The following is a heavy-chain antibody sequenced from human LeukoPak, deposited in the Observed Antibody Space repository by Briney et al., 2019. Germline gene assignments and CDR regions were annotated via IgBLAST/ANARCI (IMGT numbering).Heavy chain of an antibody. J-gene: IGHJ4*02. D-gene: IGHD3-10*01. CDR3: ATPSGVLWFGELFY. CDR1: GYTFTGYY. CDR2: INPNSGGT. V-gene: IGHV1-2*02. Sequence: ASVKVSCKASGYTFTGYYMHWVRQAPEQGLEWMGWINPNSGGTNYAQKFQGRVTMTRDTSISTAYMELSRLRSDDTAVYYCATPSGVLWFGELFYWGQGTLVTVSS.